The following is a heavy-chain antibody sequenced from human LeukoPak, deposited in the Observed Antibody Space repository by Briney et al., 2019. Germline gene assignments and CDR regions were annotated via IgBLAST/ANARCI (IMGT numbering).Heavy chain of an antibody. Sequence: GGSLRLSCAASGFTFGTYWMSWVRQAPGKGLVWVSRITSDGSSTSYADSVKGRFTISRDNAKNTLYLQMNSLRAEDTAVYYCARDGGDDAFDIWGQGTMVTVSS. CDR1: GFTFGTYW. V-gene: IGHV3-74*01. D-gene: IGHD3-10*01. CDR3: ARDGGDDAFDI. J-gene: IGHJ3*02. CDR2: ITSDGSST.